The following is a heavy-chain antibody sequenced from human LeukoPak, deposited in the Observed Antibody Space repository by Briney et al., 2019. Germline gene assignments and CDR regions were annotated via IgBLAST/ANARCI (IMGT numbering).Heavy chain of an antibody. D-gene: IGHD6-19*01. CDR3: ARAGGWEDAFDI. J-gene: IGHJ3*02. Sequence: PSETLSLTCTVSGGSISSYYWSWIRQPPGKGLEWIGYIYYSGSTNYNPSLKSRVTISVETSKNQFSLKLSSVTAADTAVYYCARAGGWEDAFDIWGQGTMVTVSS. CDR1: GGSISSYY. CDR2: IYYSGST. V-gene: IGHV4-59*01.